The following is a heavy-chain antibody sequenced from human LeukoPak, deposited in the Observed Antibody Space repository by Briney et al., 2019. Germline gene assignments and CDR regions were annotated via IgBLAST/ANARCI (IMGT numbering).Heavy chain of an antibody. D-gene: IGHD3-22*01. J-gene: IGHJ3*01. CDR3: ARPNITSYYDSRGYDAFDV. CDR2: IYPDDSDT. V-gene: IGHV5-51*01. CDR1: GYRFNAYW. Sequence: SGESLKIPGKGSGYRFNAYWIAWVRQMPGKGLEWMGIIYPDDSDTRYSPSFQGQVTISADKSVRTAYLQWSSLKASDTAMYYCARPNITSYYDSRGYDAFDVWGQGTMVTVSS.